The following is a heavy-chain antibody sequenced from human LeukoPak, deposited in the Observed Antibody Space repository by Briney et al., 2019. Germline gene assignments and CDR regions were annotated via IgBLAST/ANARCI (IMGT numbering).Heavy chain of an antibody. CDR2: IYYSGST. Sequence: PSETLSLTCTVSGGSISSYYRSWIRQPPGKGLEWIGYIYYSGSTYYNPSLKSRVTISVDTSKNQFSLKLSSVTAADTAVYYCAGSYCSSTSCSPYYFDYWGQGTLVTVSS. J-gene: IGHJ4*02. CDR3: AGSYCSSTSCSPYYFDY. D-gene: IGHD2-2*01. CDR1: GGSISSYY. V-gene: IGHV4-59*06.